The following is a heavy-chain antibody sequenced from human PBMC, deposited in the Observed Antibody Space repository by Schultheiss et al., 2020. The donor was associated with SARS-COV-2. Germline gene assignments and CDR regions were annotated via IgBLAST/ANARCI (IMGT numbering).Heavy chain of an antibody. CDR1: GGSISSYY. D-gene: IGHD1-26*01. J-gene: IGHJ5*02. V-gene: IGHV4-59*01. Sequence: SQTLSLTCTVSGGSISSYYWSWIRQPPGKGLEWIGYIYHSGSTNYNPSLKSRVTISVDTSKNQFSLKLSSVTAADTAVYYCARAPRAGTSGSYDDRLGWFDPWGQGTLVTVSS. CDR2: IYHSGST. CDR3: ARAPRAGTSGSYDDRLGWFDP.